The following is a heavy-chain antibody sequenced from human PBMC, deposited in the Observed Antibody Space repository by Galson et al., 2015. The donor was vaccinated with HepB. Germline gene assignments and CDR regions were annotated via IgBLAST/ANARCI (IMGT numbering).Heavy chain of an antibody. J-gene: IGHJ2*01. CDR1: GFTFSSYG. V-gene: IGHV3-23*01. CDR2: IRGSGGST. CDR3: AKEIRDSSGMYRYFDL. D-gene: IGHD3-22*01. Sequence: SLRLSCAASGFTFSSYGMIWVRQAPGKGLEWVSAIRGSGGSTYYADSVKGRFTISRDNSKNTLYLQMNSLRAEDTAVYYCAKEIRDSSGMYRYFDLWGRGTLVTVSS.